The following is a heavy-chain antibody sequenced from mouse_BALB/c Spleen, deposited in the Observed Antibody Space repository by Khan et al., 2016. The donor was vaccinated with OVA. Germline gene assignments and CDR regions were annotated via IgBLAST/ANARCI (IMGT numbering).Heavy chain of an antibody. J-gene: IGHJ4*01. V-gene: IGHV1-4*01. Sequence: VQLQESGAELARPGASVRMSCKASGYTFTSHTMHWVKQRPGQGLEWIGNINPRSGYTQYTQKFNDKATLTADIASSTAYMQLSSLTTEDSAVYYGARRTTEDALDYRGQGTSVTVSS. CDR3: ARRTTEDALDY. D-gene: IGHD2-14*01. CDR1: GYTFTSHT. CDR2: INPRSGYT.